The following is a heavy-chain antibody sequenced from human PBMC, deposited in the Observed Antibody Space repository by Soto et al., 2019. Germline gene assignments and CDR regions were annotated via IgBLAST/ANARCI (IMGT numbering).Heavy chain of an antibody. V-gene: IGHV3-74*01. CDR3: TRETFGARDY. CDR1: GFTFSGDW. D-gene: IGHD3-10*01. CDR2: IDPYDTGI. J-gene: IGHJ4*02. Sequence: EVQLVESGGGLVQPGGSLRLSCRDSGFTFSGDWMHWVRQAPGKGLDWVSRIDPYDTGISYADSVKGRFTIFRDNAKSTLYLQRNSLRPEDTAVYYCTRETFGARDYGGQGTRVTSPQ.